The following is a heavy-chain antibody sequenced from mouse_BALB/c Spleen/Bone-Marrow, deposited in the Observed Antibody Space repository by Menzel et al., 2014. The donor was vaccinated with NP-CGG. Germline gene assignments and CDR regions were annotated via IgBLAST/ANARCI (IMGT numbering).Heavy chain of an antibody. CDR2: ISGGGSYT. D-gene: IGHD2-4*01. Sequence: DVQLVESGGGLVRSGGSLKLSCAASGFSFNSYGMSWVRQTPEKRLEWVATISGGGSYTFYPDSVKGRFTISRDNAKNNLYLQLSSLRSEDTALYYRARHAYYDQTEVSFVYWGQGTLVTVSA. CDR3: ARHAYYDQTEVSFVY. J-gene: IGHJ3*01. CDR1: GFSFNSYG. V-gene: IGHV5-9-2*01.